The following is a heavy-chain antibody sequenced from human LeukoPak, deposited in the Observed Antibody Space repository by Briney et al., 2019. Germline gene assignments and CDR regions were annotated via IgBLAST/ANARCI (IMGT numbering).Heavy chain of an antibody. CDR3: ARVQSDSSGYYSNWFDP. CDR1: GFTFSSYE. CDR2: ISSSGSTI. V-gene: IGHV3-48*03. J-gene: IGHJ5*02. D-gene: IGHD3-22*01. Sequence: PGGSLRLSCAASGFTFSSYEMNWVRQAPGKGLEWVSYISSSGSTIYYADSVKGRFTISRDNAKNSLYLQMNSLRAEDTAVYYCARVQSDSSGYYSNWFDPWGQGTLVTVSS.